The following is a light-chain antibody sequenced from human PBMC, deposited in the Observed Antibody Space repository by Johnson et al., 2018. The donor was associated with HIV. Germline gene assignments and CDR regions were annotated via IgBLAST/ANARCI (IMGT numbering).Light chain of an antibody. V-gene: IGLV1-51*02. CDR2: XNN. CDR3: GTWDSSLSAGNV. J-gene: IGLJ1*01. Sequence: QSVLTQPPSVSAAPGQKVIISCSGSSSNIGNNYVSWYQHVPGXXXKLXXXXNNXXXSXXXXXXXXXXSXXXXXXXXXGLQTRDEADYYCGTWDSSLSAGNVFGTGTKVTVL. CDR1: SSNIGNNY.